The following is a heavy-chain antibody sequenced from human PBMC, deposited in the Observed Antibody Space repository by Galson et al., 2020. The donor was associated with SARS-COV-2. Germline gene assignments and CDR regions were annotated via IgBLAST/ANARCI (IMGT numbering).Heavy chain of an antibody. CDR1: GDSIRGYY. V-gene: IGHV4-59*01. CDR2: INYSRST. J-gene: IGHJ4*02. Sequence: SETLSLTCTVSGDSIRGYYWGWIRQPPGKGLEWIGYINYSRSTNYNPSLKSRVTMSVDMSKNQFSLNLSSVTAADTAVYYCARDMGGPSDHWGQGTLVTVSS. CDR3: ARDMGGPSDH. D-gene: IGHD3-16*01.